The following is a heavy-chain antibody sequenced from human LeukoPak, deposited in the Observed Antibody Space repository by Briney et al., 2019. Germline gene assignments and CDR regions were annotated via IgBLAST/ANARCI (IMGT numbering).Heavy chain of an antibody. Sequence: GASVKVSCKASGGTFSSYAISWVRQAPGQGLEWMGGIIPIFGTAYYAQKFQGRVTITADKSTSTAYMELSSLRSEDTAVYYCARLRGPRYYYDSSGSSENFDYWGQGTLVTVSS. J-gene: IGHJ4*02. CDR2: IIPIFGTA. D-gene: IGHD3-22*01. CDR3: ARLRGPRYYYDSSGSSENFDY. V-gene: IGHV1-69*06. CDR1: GGTFSSYA.